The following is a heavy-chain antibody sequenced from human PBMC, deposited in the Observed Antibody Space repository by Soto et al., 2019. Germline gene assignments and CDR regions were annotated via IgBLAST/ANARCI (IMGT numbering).Heavy chain of an antibody. V-gene: IGHV4-34*01. J-gene: IGHJ6*02. CDR2: INHSGST. CDR1: GGSFSGYF. CDR3: ARDLSGYYYGMDV. Sequence: QVHLQQWGAGLLKPSETLSLTCAVYGGSFSGYFWNWVRQPPGKGLEWIGEINHSGSTKYNPSLKSRVTLTVDTSNKQFSLRVFSVTAADTAVYYCARDLSGYYYGMDVWGQGTTVTVS.